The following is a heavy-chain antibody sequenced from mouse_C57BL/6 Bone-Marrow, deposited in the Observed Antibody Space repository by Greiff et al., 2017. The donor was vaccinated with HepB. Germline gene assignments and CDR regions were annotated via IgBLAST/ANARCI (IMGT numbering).Heavy chain of an antibody. CDR1: GFTFSDYY. J-gene: IGHJ3*01. V-gene: IGHV5-16*01. CDR2: INYDGSST. Sequence: EVMLVESEGGLVQPGSSIKLSCTASGFTFSDYYMAWVRQVPEKGLEWVANINYDGSSTYYLDSLKSRFIISRDNAKNILYLQMSSLKSEDTATYYCAREGPGFAYWGQGTLVTVSA. CDR3: AREGPGFAY. D-gene: IGHD3-3*01.